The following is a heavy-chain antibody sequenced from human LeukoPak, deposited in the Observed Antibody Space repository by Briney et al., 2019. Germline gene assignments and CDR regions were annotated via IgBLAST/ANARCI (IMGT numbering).Heavy chain of an antibody. CDR2: MNPNSGDT. CDR3: ARVLIYSSSWSPPSY. CDR1: GYTFTSFD. Sequence: GASVKVSCKASGYTFTSFDINWVRQATGQGLEWMGWMNPNSGDTGYAQKFQGRVTITRDTSASTAYMELSSLRSEDTAVYYCARVLIYSSSWSPPSYWGQGTLVTVSS. D-gene: IGHD6-13*01. J-gene: IGHJ4*02. V-gene: IGHV1-8*01.